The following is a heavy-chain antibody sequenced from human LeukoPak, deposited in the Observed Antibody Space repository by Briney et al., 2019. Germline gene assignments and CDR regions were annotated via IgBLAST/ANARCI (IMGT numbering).Heavy chain of an antibody. CDR3: ARDPPDTAMVTGFDY. D-gene: IGHD5-18*01. Sequence: GRSLRLSCAASGFTFSSYAMHWVRQAPGKGLEWVAVISYDGSNKYYADSVKGRFTISRDNSKNTLYLQMNSLRAEDTAVYYCARDPPDTAMVTGFDYWGQGILVTVSS. CDR2: ISYDGSNK. V-gene: IGHV3-30-3*01. J-gene: IGHJ4*02. CDR1: GFTFSSYA.